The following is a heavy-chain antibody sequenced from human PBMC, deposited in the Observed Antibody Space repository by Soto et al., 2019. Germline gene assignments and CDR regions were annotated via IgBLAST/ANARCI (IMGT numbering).Heavy chain of an antibody. V-gene: IGHV4-59*01. J-gene: IGHJ5*02. CDR2: IYYSGST. D-gene: IGHD2-21*02. CDR3: ARDSQYCDGDFCFAGINWFDP. Sequence: SETLSLTCTVSGGSISSYYWSWIRQPPGKGLEWIGYIYYSGSTNYNPSLKSRVIMSVDTSKNQFSLKLISVTAADTAVYYCARDSQYCDGDFCFAGINWFDPWGQGTLVTVPQ. CDR1: GGSISSYY.